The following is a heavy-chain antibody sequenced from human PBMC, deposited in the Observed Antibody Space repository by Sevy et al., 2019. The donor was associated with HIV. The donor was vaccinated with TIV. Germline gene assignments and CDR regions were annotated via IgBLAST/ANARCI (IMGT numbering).Heavy chain of an antibody. V-gene: IGHV3-30*04. Sequence: GESLKISCAASGFTFSSYAMHWVRQAPGKGLEWVAVISYDGSNKYYADSVKGRFTISRDNSKNTLYLQMNSLRAEDTAVYYCARSGVSSIVVVVAAFYGYNWFDPWGQGTLVTVSS. CDR1: GFTFSSYA. CDR3: ARSGVSSIVVVVAAFYGYNWFDP. D-gene: IGHD2-15*01. CDR2: ISYDGSNK. J-gene: IGHJ5*02.